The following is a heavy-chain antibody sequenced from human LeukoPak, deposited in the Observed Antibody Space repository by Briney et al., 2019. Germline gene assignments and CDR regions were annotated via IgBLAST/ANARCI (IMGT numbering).Heavy chain of an antibody. D-gene: IGHD6-13*01. CDR1: GGSISRSSYY. Sequence: SETLSLTCTVSGGSISRSSYYWGWIRQPPGKGLEWIGSIYYSGSTYYNPSLKSRVTISVDTSKNQFSLKLSSVTAADTAVYYCARVGIAAAVSYWYFDLWGRGTLVTVSS. J-gene: IGHJ2*01. CDR2: IYYSGST. CDR3: ARVGIAAAVSYWYFDL. V-gene: IGHV4-39*07.